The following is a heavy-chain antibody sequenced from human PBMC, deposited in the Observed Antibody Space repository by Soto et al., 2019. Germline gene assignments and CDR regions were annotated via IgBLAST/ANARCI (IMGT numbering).Heavy chain of an antibody. D-gene: IGHD3-3*01. V-gene: IGHV3-48*01. CDR1: GFTFSSXS. CDR2: XXXXSXXK. CDR3: AXSXAGYYDFWSGYXXXSDAFDI. Sequence: GGSLRLSCAASGFTFSSXSMXXXXXXPGKXLXXXXXXXXXSXXKXXXDXRKGWFTITSANAKNSLFLQMNSLRAEDTAVYYWAXSXAGYYDFWSGYXXXSDAFDIWGQGTMVTVSS. J-gene: IGHJ3*02.